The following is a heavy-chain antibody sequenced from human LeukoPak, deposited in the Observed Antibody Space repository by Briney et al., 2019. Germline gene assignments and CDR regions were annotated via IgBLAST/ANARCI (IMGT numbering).Heavy chain of an antibody. CDR2: VNPNSGHT. Sequence: ASVTVSCKASGYTFTSYDINWVRQATGQGLEWMGWVNPNSGHTGYAQKLQGRVTMTRNTSISTAYMELSSLRSEDTAVYYCARGAPGSYCSGGSCPYFDYWGQGTLVSVSS. CDR3: ARGAPGSYCSGGSCPYFDY. V-gene: IGHV1-8*01. D-gene: IGHD2-15*01. J-gene: IGHJ4*02. CDR1: GYTFTSYD.